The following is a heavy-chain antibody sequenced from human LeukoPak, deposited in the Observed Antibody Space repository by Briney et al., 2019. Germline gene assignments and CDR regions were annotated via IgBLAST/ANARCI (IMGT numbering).Heavy chain of an antibody. Sequence: GGSLRLSCAASGFTFSNYGMSWVRQVPGKGLEWVSTISGGGADTYYADSVKGRFTISRDNSKNTLYLQMNSLRAEDTAVYYCAKDRHPIIVVVPAATYFDYWGQGTLVTVSS. D-gene: IGHD2-2*01. CDR3: AKDRHPIIVVVPAATYFDY. CDR1: GFTFSNYG. CDR2: ISGGGADT. J-gene: IGHJ4*02. V-gene: IGHV3-23*01.